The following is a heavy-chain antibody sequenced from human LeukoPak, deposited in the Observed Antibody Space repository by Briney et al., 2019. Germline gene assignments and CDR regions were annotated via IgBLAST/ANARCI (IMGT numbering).Heavy chain of an antibody. CDR1: GFTFSTYS. CDR2: ITSPVGRI. D-gene: IGHD6-13*01. V-gene: IGHV3-21*04. Sequence: GGSLRLSCAASGFTFSTYSMNWVRQAPGKGLEWVSSITSPVGRIYYADSLKGRITISRDNARSSLYLQMNSLRAEDTAVYYCAKAAGPLYDSRGVRQLVRWGVDYWGQGTLVTVSS. CDR3: AKAAGPLYDSRGVRQLVRWGVDY. J-gene: IGHJ4*02.